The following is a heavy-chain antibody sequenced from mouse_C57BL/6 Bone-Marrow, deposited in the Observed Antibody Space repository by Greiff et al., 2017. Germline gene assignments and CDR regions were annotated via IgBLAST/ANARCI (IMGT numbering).Heavy chain of an antibody. V-gene: IGHV3-6*01. CDR2: ISSDGSN. D-gene: IGHD1-1*01. J-gene: IGHJ2*01. Sequence: EVKLVESGPGLVKPSQSLSLTCSVTGYSITSGYYWNWIRQFPGNQLEWMGYISSDGSNNYNPSLKNPISITRDTSKNQFFLKLNSVTTEDSATDYWASLFITTVGVDYWGQGTTLTVSA. CDR3: ASLFITTVGVDY. CDR1: GYSITSGYY.